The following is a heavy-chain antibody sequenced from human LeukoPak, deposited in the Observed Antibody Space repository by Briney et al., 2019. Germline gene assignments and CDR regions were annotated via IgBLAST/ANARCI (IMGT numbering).Heavy chain of an antibody. Sequence: ASVKVSCKASGYTFTGYYMHWVRQAPGQGLEWMGWINPNSGGTNYAQKFQGRVTMTRDTSISTAYMELSSLRSEDTAVYYCARGVTTVTYNYYYYYMDVWGKGTTVTVSS. V-gene: IGHV1-2*02. J-gene: IGHJ6*03. CDR2: INPNSGGT. CDR3: ARGVTTVTYNYYYYYMDV. CDR1: GYTFTGYY. D-gene: IGHD4-17*01.